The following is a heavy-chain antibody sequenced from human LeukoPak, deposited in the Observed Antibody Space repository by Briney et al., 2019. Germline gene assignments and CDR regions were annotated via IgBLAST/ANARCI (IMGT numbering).Heavy chain of an antibody. Sequence: SETLSLTCAVYGGSFSGYYWSWIRQPPGKGLGWIGEINHSGSTNYNPSLKSRITISVDTSKNQFSLKLTSMTAADTAVYYCARSRRRDGYNPYRKFYYYYYMDVWGKGTTVTGSS. CDR1: GGSFSGYY. V-gene: IGHV4-34*01. CDR3: ARSRRRDGYNPYRKFYYYYYMDV. J-gene: IGHJ6*03. D-gene: IGHD5-24*01. CDR2: INHSGST.